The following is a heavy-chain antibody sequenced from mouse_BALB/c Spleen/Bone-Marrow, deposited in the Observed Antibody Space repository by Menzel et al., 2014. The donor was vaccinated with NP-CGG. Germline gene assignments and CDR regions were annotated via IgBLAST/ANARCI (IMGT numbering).Heavy chain of an antibody. CDR2: IDPYNGGT. Sequence: KASGYAFTSYNMYWVKQSHGKSLEWIGHIDPYNGGTSYNQKFKGKATLAVDKSSSTAYMHLNSLTSEDSAVYYCARENYGSSPAYWGQGTLVTVSA. J-gene: IGHJ3*01. V-gene: IGHV1S135*01. CDR3: ARENYGSSPAY. D-gene: IGHD1-1*01. CDR1: GYAFTSYN.